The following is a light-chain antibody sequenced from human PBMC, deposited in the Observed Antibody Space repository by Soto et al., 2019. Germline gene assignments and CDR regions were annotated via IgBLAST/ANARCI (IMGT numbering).Light chain of an antibody. CDR1: SSDVGSYNY. J-gene: IGLJ3*02. V-gene: IGLV2-8*01. CDR3: GSHAGMISVV. CDR2: EVT. Sequence: QSALTQPPSASGSPGQSVTISCTGTSSDVGSYNYVSWHQQHPGTAPQLIIYEVTKRPAGVPDLFSGSKSGNTALLTGAGLLAEEEADYYCGSHAGMISVVFGGGTKVTVL.